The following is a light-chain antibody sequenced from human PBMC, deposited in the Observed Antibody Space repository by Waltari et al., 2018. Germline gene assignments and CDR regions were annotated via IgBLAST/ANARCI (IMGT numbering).Light chain of an antibody. Sequence: DIVMTQTPLSLPVTPGEPASISCRSSQSLIHSNGNTYLYWYLQKPGQPPRLLIYRVSNRFSGVPDRFSGSGSCTDFTLKISRVESEDVGVYYCMQALQTPYSFGQGTKVEIK. V-gene: IGKV2-29*02. J-gene: IGKJ2*03. CDR3: MQALQTPYS. CDR1: QSLIHSNGNTY. CDR2: RVS.